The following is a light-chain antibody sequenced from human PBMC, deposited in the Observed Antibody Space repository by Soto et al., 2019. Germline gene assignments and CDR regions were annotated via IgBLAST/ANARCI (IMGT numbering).Light chain of an antibody. Sequence: QSALTQPPSASGTPGQRVTIPCSGSSSNIGSNYVYWYQQLPGTAPKLLIYRNNQRPSGVPDRFSGSKSGTSASLAIGGLRSEDEADYYCAAWDDSLAVFGTGTKVTVL. V-gene: IGLV1-47*01. CDR3: AAWDDSLAV. CDR2: RNN. CDR1: SSNIGSNY. J-gene: IGLJ1*01.